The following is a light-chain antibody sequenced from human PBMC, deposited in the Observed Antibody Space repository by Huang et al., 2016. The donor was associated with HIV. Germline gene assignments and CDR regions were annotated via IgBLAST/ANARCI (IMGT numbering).Light chain of an antibody. CDR2: KLS. J-gene: IGKJ1*01. V-gene: IGKV2-30*01. Sequence: DVLLTQSPLSLPVTLGQPAFITCKSNESLLYNDGNIYLHWFQQRPGHSPRRLIYKLSSRDSGVPDRFSAGGSDTDFTLWISEVEAEDVGDYYCMQASRGAGTFGQGTRVDIK. CDR3: MQASRGAGT. CDR1: ESLLYNDGNIY.